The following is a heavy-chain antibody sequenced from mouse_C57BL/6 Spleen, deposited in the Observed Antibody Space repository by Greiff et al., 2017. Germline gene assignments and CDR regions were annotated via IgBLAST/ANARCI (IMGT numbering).Heavy chain of an antibody. CDR1: GYTFTDYE. CDR3: TRVDDYDDSWFAY. D-gene: IGHD2-4*01. Sequence: VQLQQSGAELVRPGASVTLSCKASGYTFTDYEMHWVKQTPVHGLEWIGAIDPETGGTAYNQKFKGKAILTADKSSSTAYMELRSLTSEDSAVYYCTRVDDYDDSWFAYWGQGTLVTVSA. V-gene: IGHV1-15*01. J-gene: IGHJ3*01. CDR2: IDPETGGT.